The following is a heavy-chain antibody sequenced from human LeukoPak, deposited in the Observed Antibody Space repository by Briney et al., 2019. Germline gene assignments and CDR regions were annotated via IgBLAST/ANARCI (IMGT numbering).Heavy chain of an antibody. D-gene: IGHD3-22*01. CDR3: ARGGRYYEPRRGWFDP. V-gene: IGHV3-23*01. Sequence: PGGSLRLSCAASGFTFSSYAMSLVRQAPGKGLEWVSAISGGGSTYYADSVKGRFTISRDNAKNSLYLQMNSLRAEDTAVYYCARGGRYYEPRRGWFDPWGQGTLVTVSS. J-gene: IGHJ5*02. CDR2: ISGGGST. CDR1: GFTFSSYA.